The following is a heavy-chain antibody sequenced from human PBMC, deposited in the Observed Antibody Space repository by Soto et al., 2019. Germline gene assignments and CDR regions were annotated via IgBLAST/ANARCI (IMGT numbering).Heavy chain of an antibody. CDR1: GFTFSDYY. D-gene: IGHD3-3*01. V-gene: IGHV3-11*01. J-gene: IGHJ4*02. CDR3: ATSPSRDFWSGYPSYYFDY. Sequence: LRLSCAASGFTFSDYYMSWIRQAPGKGLEWVSYISSSGSTIYYADSVKGRFTISRDNAKNSLYLQMNSLRAEDTAVYYCATSPSRDFWSGYPSYYFDYWGQGTLVTVSS. CDR2: ISSSGSTI.